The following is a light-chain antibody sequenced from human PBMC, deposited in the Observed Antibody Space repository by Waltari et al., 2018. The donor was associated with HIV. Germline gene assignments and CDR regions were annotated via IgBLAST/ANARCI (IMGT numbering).Light chain of an antibody. CDR3: CSYGGDNTFV. V-gene: IGLV2-23*02. CDR1: GSDVGKFNF. CDR2: DDL. J-gene: IGLJ3*02. Sequence: QSALTQPASVSESLGQSITISCTGGGSDVGKFNFVSWYQQRPGKAPRLMIYDDLKRPSGVSTRFSASKSGNTASLTISGLQVEDEADYYCCSYGGDNTFVFGGGTTVTVL.